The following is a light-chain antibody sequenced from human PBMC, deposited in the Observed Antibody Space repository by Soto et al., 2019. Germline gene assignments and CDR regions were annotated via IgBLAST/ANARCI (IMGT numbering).Light chain of an antibody. CDR1: SSDVGGYDY. CDR3: SSYAGSNSVL. J-gene: IGLJ2*01. V-gene: IGLV2-8*01. CDR2: EVT. Sequence: QSVLTQPPSASGSPGQSVIISCTGTSSDVGGYDYVSWFQQHPGKAPKLMIYEVTKRPSGVPDRFSGSKSGNTASLTVSGLQAADEADYYCSSYAGSNSVLFGGGTKVTVL.